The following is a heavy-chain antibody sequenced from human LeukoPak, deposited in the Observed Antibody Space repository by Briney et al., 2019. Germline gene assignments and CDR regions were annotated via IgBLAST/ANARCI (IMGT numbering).Heavy chain of an antibody. Sequence: GVSLRLSCAASGFTFSSSAMSWVRQAPGKGLKWVSAISASGATTYYADSVKGRFTISRDSSKNTLFLQMNSLRADDTAVYYCARTSSGWYGRFDYWGQGTLVTVSS. CDR1: GFTFSSSA. CDR3: ARTSSGWYGRFDY. J-gene: IGHJ4*02. D-gene: IGHD6-19*01. V-gene: IGHV3-23*01. CDR2: ISASGATT.